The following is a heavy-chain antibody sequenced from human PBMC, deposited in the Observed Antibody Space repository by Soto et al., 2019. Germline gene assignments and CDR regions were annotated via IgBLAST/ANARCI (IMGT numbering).Heavy chain of an antibody. CDR1: GGTFSSYA. V-gene: IGHV1-69*06. CDR3: ARYGKYQLLYPLGMDV. J-gene: IGHJ6*02. Sequence: QVQLVQSGAEVKKPGSSVKVSCKASGGTFSSYAISWVRQAPGQGLEWMGGVIPIFGTANYAQKFQGRVTITADKSTSTAYMELSSLRSEDTAVYYCARYGKYQLLYPLGMDVWGQGTTVTVSS. CDR2: VIPIFGTA. D-gene: IGHD2-2*02.